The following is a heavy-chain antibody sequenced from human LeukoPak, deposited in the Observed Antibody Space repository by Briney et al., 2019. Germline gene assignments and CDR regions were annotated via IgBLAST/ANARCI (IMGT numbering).Heavy chain of an antibody. V-gene: IGHV4-30-4*07. CDR1: GGSISSSGYS. CDR2: IYCSGST. Sequence: SETLSLTCAVSGGSISSSGYSWSWIRQPPGKGLEWIGYIYCSGSTYYNPSLKSRVTISVDTSKNQFSLKLSSVTAADTAVYYCARGQPDYDYVWGSYRYNTPFDYWGQGTLVTVSS. CDR3: ARGQPDYDYVWGSYRYNTPFDY. D-gene: IGHD3-16*02. J-gene: IGHJ4*02.